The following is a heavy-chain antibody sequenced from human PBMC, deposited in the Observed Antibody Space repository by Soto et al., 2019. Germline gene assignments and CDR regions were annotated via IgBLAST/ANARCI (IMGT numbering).Heavy chain of an antibody. J-gene: IGHJ5*02. D-gene: IGHD1-26*01. V-gene: IGHV3-72*01. CDR2: TRNKANSYTT. CDR3: AGGSGSYLSWFDP. Sequence: EVQLVESGGGLVQPGGSLRLSCAASGFIFSDHYMDWVRQAPGKGLEWVGRTRNKANSYTTEYAASVKGRFTISRDDSKNSLYLQMNSLKSGDTAVYYCAGGSGSYLSWFDPWGQGTLVTVSS. CDR1: GFIFSDHY.